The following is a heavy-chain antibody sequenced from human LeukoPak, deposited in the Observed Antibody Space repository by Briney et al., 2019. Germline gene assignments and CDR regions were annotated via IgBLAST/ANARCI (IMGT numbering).Heavy chain of an antibody. J-gene: IGHJ2*01. CDR1: GGSISSSSYY. D-gene: IGHD3-3*01. Sequence: SETLSLTCTVSGGSISSSSYYWGWIRQPPGKGLEWIGSIYYSGSTYYNPSLKSRVTISVDTSKNQFSLKLSSVTAADTAVYYCASESDFRSGRIIPRYFDLWGRGTLVTVSS. CDR3: ASESDFRSGRIIPRYFDL. CDR2: IYYSGST. V-gene: IGHV4-39*07.